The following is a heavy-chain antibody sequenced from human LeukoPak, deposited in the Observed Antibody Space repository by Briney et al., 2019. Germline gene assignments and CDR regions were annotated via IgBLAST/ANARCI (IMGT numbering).Heavy chain of an antibody. V-gene: IGHV4-39*07. CDR3: ASESPYDSSGWDAFDI. CDR1: GGSISSSSYY. Sequence: PSETLSLTCTVSGGSISSSSYYWGWIRQPPGKGLEWIGSIYYSGSTYYNPSLKSRVTISVDTSKNQFSLKLSSVTAADTAVYYCASESPYDSSGWDAFDIWGQGTMVTVSS. CDR2: IYYSGST. J-gene: IGHJ3*02. D-gene: IGHD3-22*01.